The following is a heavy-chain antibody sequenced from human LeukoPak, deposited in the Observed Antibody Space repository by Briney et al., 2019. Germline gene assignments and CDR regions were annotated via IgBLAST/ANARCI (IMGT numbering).Heavy chain of an antibody. CDR1: GGSISSYY. J-gene: IGHJ4*02. CDR2: IYYSGST. Sequence: SETLSLTCTVSGGSISSYYWSWIRQPPGKGLEWIGCIYYSGSTNYNPSLKSRVTISVDTSKNQFSLKLSSVTAADTAVYYCARTEWSYDFWSGYFFDYWGQGTLVTVSS. CDR3: ARTEWSYDFWSGYFFDY. V-gene: IGHV4-59*01. D-gene: IGHD3-3*01.